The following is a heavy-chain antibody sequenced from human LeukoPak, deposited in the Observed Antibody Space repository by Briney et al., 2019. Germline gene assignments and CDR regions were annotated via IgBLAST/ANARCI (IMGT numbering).Heavy chain of an antibody. Sequence: ASVKVSCKASGYTFTSYGISWVRQAPGQGLEWMGWISAYNGNTNYAQKLQGRVTMTTDTSTSTAYTELRSLRSDDTAVYYCARDISPYYDSSGFYYGYWGQGTLVTVSS. D-gene: IGHD3-22*01. CDR3: ARDISPYYDSSGFYYGY. J-gene: IGHJ4*02. V-gene: IGHV1-18*01. CDR1: GYTFTSYG. CDR2: ISAYNGNT.